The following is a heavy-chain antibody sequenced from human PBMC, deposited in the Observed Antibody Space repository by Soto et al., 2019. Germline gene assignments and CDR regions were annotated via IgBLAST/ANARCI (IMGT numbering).Heavy chain of an antibody. V-gene: IGHV1-3*01. CDR1: GYTFTSYA. J-gene: IGHJ4*02. CDR2: INAGNGNT. Sequence: QVQLVQSGAEVKKPGASVKVSCKASGYTFTSYAMHWVRQAPGQRLEWMGWINAGNGNTKYSQKFQGRVTITRDTSASTAYMELSSLRSEDTAVYYCARDMGRYCTNGVCYPPHYWGQGTLVTVSS. CDR3: ARDMGRYCTNGVCYPPHY. D-gene: IGHD2-8*01.